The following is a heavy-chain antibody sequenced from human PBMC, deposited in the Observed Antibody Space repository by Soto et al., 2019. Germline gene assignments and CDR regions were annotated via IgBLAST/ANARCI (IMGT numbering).Heavy chain of an antibody. V-gene: IGHV1-2*04. J-gene: IGHJ4*02. CDR1: GYTFTGYY. CDR2: INPNSGGT. Sequence: ASVKVSCNASGYTFTGYYMHWVRQATGQGLEWMGWINPNSGGTNYAQKFQGWVTMTRDTSISTAYMELSRLRSDDTAVYYCARDARGDEAPMDYWGQGTLVTVSS. D-gene: IGHD3-10*01. CDR3: ARDARGDEAPMDY.